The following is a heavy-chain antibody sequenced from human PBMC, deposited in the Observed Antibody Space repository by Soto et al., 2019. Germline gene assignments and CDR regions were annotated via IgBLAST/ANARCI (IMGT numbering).Heavy chain of an antibody. CDR1: GCTFTSYG. Sequence: AAVKVSCKASGCTFTSYGISWVRQAPGQGLEWMGWISAYNGNTNYAQKLQGRVTMTTDTSTSTAYMELRSLRSDDTAVYYCAREDSIIIPAVSGFWGQGTLVTVSS. J-gene: IGHJ4*02. CDR3: AREDSIIIPAVSGF. D-gene: IGHD2-2*01. V-gene: IGHV1-18*01. CDR2: ISAYNGNT.